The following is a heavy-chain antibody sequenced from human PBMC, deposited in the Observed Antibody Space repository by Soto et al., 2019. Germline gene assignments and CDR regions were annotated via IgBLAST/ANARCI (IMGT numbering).Heavy chain of an antibody. CDR2: IIPILGIA. Sequence: QVQLVQSGAEVKKPGSSVKVSCKASGGTFSSYTISWVRQAPGQGLEWMGRIIPILGIANYAQKFQGRVXIXADXSTSTAYMELSSLRSEDTAVYYCARDVATSGSSDYWGQGTLVTVSS. V-gene: IGHV1-69*08. CDR3: ARDVATSGSSDY. D-gene: IGHD3-10*01. J-gene: IGHJ4*02. CDR1: GGTFSSYT.